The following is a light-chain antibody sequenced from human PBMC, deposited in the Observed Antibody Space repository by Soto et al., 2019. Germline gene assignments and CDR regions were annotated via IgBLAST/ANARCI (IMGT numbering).Light chain of an antibody. CDR2: ATS. J-gene: IGKJ3*01. V-gene: IGKV3-20*01. CDR3: QRYGLSPPFS. Sequence: EIVLTQSPGTLSFSPGERASLSCRASQSLNRNYVAWYQQKVGQAPRLLIYATSGKATGIPDRFRGSGSGTEFNLTIARLEPEDFAVYYCQRYGLSPPFSFGPGTKVEIK. CDR1: QSLNRNY.